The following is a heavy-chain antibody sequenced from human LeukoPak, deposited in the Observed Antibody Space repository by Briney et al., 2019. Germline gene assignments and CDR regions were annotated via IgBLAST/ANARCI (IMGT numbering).Heavy chain of an antibody. D-gene: IGHD2-15*01. CDR1: GFTFSNHA. CDR2: MSSGGTYI. J-gene: IGHJ4*02. Sequence: GGSLRLSCTASGFTFSNHAMTWVRQAPGKGLEWVSSMSSGGTYIYYADSVRGRFTISRDNAKNSLYLVMNSLRAEDTATYYCARNRPTGASRVFVVQWGQGTLVTVSS. CDR3: ARNRPTGASRVFVVQ. V-gene: IGHV3-21*01.